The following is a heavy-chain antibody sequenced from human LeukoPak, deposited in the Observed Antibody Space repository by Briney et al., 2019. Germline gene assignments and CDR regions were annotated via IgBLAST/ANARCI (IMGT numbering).Heavy chain of an antibody. V-gene: IGHV1-69*05. J-gene: IGHJ5*02. CDR3: ARGAVIAAAGTGNWFDP. Sequence: SVKVSCKASGGTFSSYAISWVRQAPGQGLEWMGGIIPIFGTANYAQKFQGRVTITTDESTSTAYMELSSLRSEDTAVYYCARGAVIAAAGTGNWFDPWGQGTLVTVSS. CDR1: GGTFSSYA. CDR2: IIPIFGTA. D-gene: IGHD6-13*01.